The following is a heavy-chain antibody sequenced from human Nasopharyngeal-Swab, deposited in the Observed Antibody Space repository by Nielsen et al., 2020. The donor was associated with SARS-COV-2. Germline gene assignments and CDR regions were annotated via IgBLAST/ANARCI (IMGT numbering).Heavy chain of an antibody. J-gene: IGHJ4*02. V-gene: IGHV4-61*08. CDR3: ARAPRGTIFGVVTNFDY. D-gene: IGHD3-3*01. CDR1: GGSISSGGYY. CDR2: IYYSGST. Sequence: GSLRLSCTVSGGSISSGGYYWSWIRQHPGKGLEWIGYIYYSGSTNYNPSLKSRVTISVDTSKNQFSLKLSSVTAADTAVYYCARAPRGTIFGVVTNFDYWGQGTLVTVSS.